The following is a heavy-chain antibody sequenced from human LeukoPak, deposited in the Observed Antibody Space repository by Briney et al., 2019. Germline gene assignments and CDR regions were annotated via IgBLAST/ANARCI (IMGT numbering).Heavy chain of an antibody. CDR1: GYTFTSYG. D-gene: IGHD5-18*01. J-gene: IGHJ6*02. CDR2: ISAYNGNT. Sequence: ASVKVSCKASGYTFTSYGISWVRQAPGQGLEWMGWISAYNGNTNYAQKLQGRVTMTTDTSTRTAYMELRSLRSDDTAVYYCARDHPIQLWAVYYYYYGMDVWGQGATVTVSS. V-gene: IGHV1-18*01. CDR3: ARDHPIQLWAVYYYYYGMDV.